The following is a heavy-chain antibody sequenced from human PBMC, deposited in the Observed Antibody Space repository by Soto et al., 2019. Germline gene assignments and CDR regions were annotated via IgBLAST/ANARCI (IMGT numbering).Heavy chain of an antibody. Sequence: PSGTLARTCAAYGGSFSGYYCSWIRQPPGKGLEWIGEINHSGSTNYNPSLKSRVTISVDTSKNQFSLKLSSVTAADTAVYYCARGVKGLYCTNGVCYRNYYYYHYMDVSLKPTTVP. CDR3: ARGVKGLYCTNGVCYRNYYYYHYMDV. CDR1: GGSFSGYY. CDR2: INHSGST. J-gene: IGHJ6*03. V-gene: IGHV4-34*01. D-gene: IGHD2-8*01.